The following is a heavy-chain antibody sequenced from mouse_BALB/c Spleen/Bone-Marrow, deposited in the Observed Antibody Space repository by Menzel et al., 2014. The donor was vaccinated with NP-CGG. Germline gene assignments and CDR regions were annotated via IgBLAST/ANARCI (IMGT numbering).Heavy chain of an antibody. J-gene: IGHJ2*01. CDR1: GFTFTDYY. Sequence: EVQGVESGGGLVQPGGSLRLSCATSGFTFTDYYMNWVRQPPGKALEWLGFIRNKANGYTTEYSASVKGRFTISRDNSQNILYLQMNTLRAEDSATYYCARDNGRVVFDYWGQGTTLTVSS. CDR3: ARDNGRVVFDY. CDR2: IRNKANGYTT. V-gene: IGHV7-3*02.